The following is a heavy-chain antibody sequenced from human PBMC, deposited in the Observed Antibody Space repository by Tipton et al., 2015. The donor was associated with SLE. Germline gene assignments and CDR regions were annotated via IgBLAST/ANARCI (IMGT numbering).Heavy chain of an antibody. J-gene: IGHJ4*02. CDR1: GDSVSSGFNY. CDR3: ARLRDIVLY. V-gene: IGHV4-39*07. Sequence: TLSLTCTVSGDSVSSGFNYWGWIRQPPGKGLEWIGSIYYSGSTYYNPSLKSRVTISVDTSKNQFSLKLSSVTAADTAVYYCARLRDIVLYWGQGTLVTVSS. CDR2: IYYSGST. D-gene: IGHD2-15*01.